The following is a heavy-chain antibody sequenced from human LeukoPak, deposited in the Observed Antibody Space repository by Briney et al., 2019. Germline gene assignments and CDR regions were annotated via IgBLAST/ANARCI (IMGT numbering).Heavy chain of an antibody. CDR3: AGHRYCSSTSCLDY. CDR2: IYYSGST. J-gene: IGHJ4*02. V-gene: IGHV4-39*01. Sequence: SETPSLTCTVSGGSISSSSYYWGWIRQPPGKGLEWIGSIYYSGSTYYNPSLKSRVTISVDTSKNQFSLKLSSVTAADTAVYYCAGHRYCSSTSCLDYWGQGTLVTVSS. CDR1: GGSISSSSYY. D-gene: IGHD2-2*01.